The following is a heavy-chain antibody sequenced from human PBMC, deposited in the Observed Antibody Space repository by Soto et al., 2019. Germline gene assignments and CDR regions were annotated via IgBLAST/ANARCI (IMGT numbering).Heavy chain of an antibody. J-gene: IGHJ4*02. D-gene: IGHD2-8*02. CDR1: GGSITSTNHY. CDR2: IFDSGTT. V-gene: IGHV4-31*02. CDR3: AREVSGTGAFDY. Sequence: QVQLEQSGPGLVKPSQTLSLTCNISGGSITSTNHYWSWIRQSPREGLEWIGYIFDSGTTHYNPSLTGRVTILEDTSQSQFSLTMHSVTVADSALYYCAREVSGTGAFDYWGRGTLVTVSS.